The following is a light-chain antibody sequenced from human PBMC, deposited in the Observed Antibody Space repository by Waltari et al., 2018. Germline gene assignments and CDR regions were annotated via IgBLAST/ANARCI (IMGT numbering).Light chain of an antibody. J-gene: IGKJ1*01. CDR1: QGVGKY. CDR3: QKYDFLPAT. CDR2: HAS. Sequence: EIVLTQSTCPLSLSPGERATLPCRASQGVGKYLALYQQRPGQAPRLLLYHASIRATGIPDRFSGSGFGTGFSLTISRLEPEDFAVYYCQKYDFLPATFGQGTTVEIK. V-gene: IGKV3-20*01.